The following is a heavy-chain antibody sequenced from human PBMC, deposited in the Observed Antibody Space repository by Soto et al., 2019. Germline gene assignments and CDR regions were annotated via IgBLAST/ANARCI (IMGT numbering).Heavy chain of an antibody. CDR1: GGTFSSYA. D-gene: IGHD3-3*01. CDR3: ARDPRSRGRFLEWSSMDV. J-gene: IGHJ6*02. CDR2: IIPIFDTT. Sequence: SVKVSCKASGGTFSSYAINWVRQAPGQGLEWMGGIIPIFDTTNYAQRFQGRVTITADEFTSTAYMELSSLRSEDTAVYYCARDPRSRGRFLEWSSMDVWGQGTTVTVSS. V-gene: IGHV1-69*13.